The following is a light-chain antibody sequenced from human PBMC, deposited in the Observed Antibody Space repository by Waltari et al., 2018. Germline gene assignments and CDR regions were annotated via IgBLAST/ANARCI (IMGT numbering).Light chain of an antibody. V-gene: IGKV3-20*01. CDR2: GAS. Sequence: EIVLTRSPGTLSLSAGERATLFCKASQTLNSNYLAWYQQKPGQSPGLLIFGASRRATGIPDRFSGSGSGTDFTLTISRLETEDSALYYCQQYGSSPYSFGQGARVEIK. CDR3: QQYGSSPYS. CDR1: QTLNSNY. J-gene: IGKJ2*01.